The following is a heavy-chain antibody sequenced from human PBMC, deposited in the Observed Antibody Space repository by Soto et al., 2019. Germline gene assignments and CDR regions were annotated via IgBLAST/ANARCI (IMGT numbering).Heavy chain of an antibody. CDR2: IYPGDSDT. V-gene: IGHV5-51*01. D-gene: IGHD1-1*01. Sequence: PGESLKISCKGSGYSFTSYWIGWGRQMPGKGREWMGIIYPGDSDTRYSPSFQGQVTISADKSISTAYLQWSSLKASDTAMYYCARHHELDVPYYGMDVWGQGTTVTVSS. CDR3: ARHHELDVPYYGMDV. CDR1: GYSFTSYW. J-gene: IGHJ6*02.